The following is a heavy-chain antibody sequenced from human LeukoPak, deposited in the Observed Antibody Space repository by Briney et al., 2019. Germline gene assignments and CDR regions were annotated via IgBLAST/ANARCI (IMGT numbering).Heavy chain of an antibody. D-gene: IGHD6-19*01. CDR3: AKDPHQRIAVAGYFDY. CDR2: IWYDGSNK. CDR1: GFTFSSYG. J-gene: IGHJ4*02. Sequence: GGSLRLSCAASGFTFSSYGMHWVRQAPGKGLEWVPVIWYDGSNKNYADSVKGRFTISRDNSKNTLYLQMNSLRVEDTAVYYCAKDPHQRIAVAGYFDYWGQGTLVTVSS. V-gene: IGHV3-33*06.